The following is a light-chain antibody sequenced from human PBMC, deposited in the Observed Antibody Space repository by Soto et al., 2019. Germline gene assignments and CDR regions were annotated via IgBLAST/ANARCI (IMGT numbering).Light chain of an antibody. V-gene: IGKV3-15*01. CDR1: QSVSSN. J-gene: IGKJ1*01. CDR3: QQYSGWPRT. Sequence: EIVMTQSPATLSVSPGERATLSSRASQSVSSNLAWYQQKPGQAPRLLIYGASTRATGIPARFSGSGSGTEFTLTISGLQSEDFAVYYCQQYSGWPRTFGQGTKVDIK. CDR2: GAS.